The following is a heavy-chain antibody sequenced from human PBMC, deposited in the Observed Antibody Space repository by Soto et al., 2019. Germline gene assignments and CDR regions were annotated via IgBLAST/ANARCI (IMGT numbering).Heavy chain of an antibody. CDR2: INPSGGST. D-gene: IGHD2-2*01. J-gene: IGHJ6*03. Sequence: ASVKVSCKASGYTFTSYYMHWVRQAPGQGLEWMGIINPSGGSTSYAQKFQGRVTMTRDTSTSTVYMELSSLRSEDTAVYYCARDHQFQDIVVVPAAHYLDHYYYMDVWGKGTTVTVSS. V-gene: IGHV1-46*03. CDR3: ARDHQFQDIVVVPAAHYLDHYYYMDV. CDR1: GYTFTSYY.